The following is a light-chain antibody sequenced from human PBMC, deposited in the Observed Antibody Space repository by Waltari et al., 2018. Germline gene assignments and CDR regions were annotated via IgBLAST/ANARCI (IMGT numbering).Light chain of an antibody. J-gene: IGKJ2*02. CDR1: QSISNN. V-gene: IGKV3-15*01. CDR3: QQYNNWPPST. CDR2: GAS. Sequence: EIVVTQSPATLSVSPGERATLSCRASQSISNNVVWYQQKPGQAPRLLICGASTRVTGIPARFSGSGSGTDFTLTSNSLQFEDFAVYYCQQYNNWPPSTFGQGTKVEIK.